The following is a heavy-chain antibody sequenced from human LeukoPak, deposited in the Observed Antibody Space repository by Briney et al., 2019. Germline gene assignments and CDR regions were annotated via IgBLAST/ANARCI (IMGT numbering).Heavy chain of an antibody. Sequence: AASVKVSCKASGGTFSSYAISWVRQAPGQGLEWMGRIIPILGIANYAQKFQGRVTITADKSTSTAYMELSSLRSEDTAVYYCARGSSSGWYQDYWGQGTLVTVSS. CDR1: GGTFSSYA. CDR2: IIPILGIA. V-gene: IGHV1-69*04. CDR3: ARGSSSGWYQDY. J-gene: IGHJ4*02. D-gene: IGHD6-19*01.